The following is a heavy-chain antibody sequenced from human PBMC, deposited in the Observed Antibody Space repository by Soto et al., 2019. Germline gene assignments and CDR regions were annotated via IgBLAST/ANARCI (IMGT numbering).Heavy chain of an antibody. V-gene: IGHV3-21*01. J-gene: IGHJ4*02. CDR1: GFSFSSYS. D-gene: IGHD6-13*01. CDR2: IGTGGDYI. Sequence: EVHLVESGGGLVKPGGSLRLSCAASGFSFSSYSMSWVRLAPGKGLEWVSSIGTGGDYIYYADSVKGRFTISRDNAKNSLLLQLNSVRAEDTAVYYCARVFSSSWYFDYWGQGTLVTVSS. CDR3: ARVFSSSWYFDY.